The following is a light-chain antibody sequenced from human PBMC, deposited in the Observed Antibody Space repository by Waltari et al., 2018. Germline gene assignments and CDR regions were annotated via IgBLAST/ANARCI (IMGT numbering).Light chain of an antibody. V-gene: IGKV3-15*01. Sequence: EIVMTQSPVTLSASPGESATLSCRASQSVGRDFGWYQQKPGQPPSLLLYGVSPGASGVPVRFSGSGYGADFTLTISSLQSEDFAIYYCLQYHIWPRTFGQGTKLEIK. J-gene: IGKJ2*01. CDR2: GVS. CDR3: LQYHIWPRT. CDR1: QSVGRD.